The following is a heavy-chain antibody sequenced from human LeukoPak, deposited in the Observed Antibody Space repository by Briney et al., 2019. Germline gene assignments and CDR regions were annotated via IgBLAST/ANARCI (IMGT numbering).Heavy chain of an antibody. Sequence: SETLSLTCSVSGGSINSHYWSWIRQAPGKELEWIGYVYYSGSTKYNPSLMSRVTISIDTSKTQFSLNLRSVTAADTAVYYCARHPSVDYLTIWGQGIQVPSPQ. J-gene: IGHJ4*02. CDR1: GGSINSHY. CDR2: VYYSGST. D-gene: IGHD3-9*01. V-gene: IGHV4-59*08. CDR3: ARHPSVDYLTI.